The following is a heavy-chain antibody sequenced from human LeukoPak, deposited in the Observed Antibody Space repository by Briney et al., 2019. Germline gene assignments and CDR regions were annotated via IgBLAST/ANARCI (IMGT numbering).Heavy chain of an antibody. D-gene: IGHD1-26*01. V-gene: IGHV3-30-3*01. CDR1: GFTFSSYA. J-gene: IGHJ2*01. CDR3: AKDRTVGASYWYFDL. CDR2: ISYDGSNK. Sequence: GGSLRLSCAASGFTFSSYAMHWVRQAPGKGLEWVAVISYDGSNKYYADSVKGRFTISRDSSRNTLFLHMNTLGAEDTAIYYCAKDRTVGASYWYFDLWGRGTLVTVSS.